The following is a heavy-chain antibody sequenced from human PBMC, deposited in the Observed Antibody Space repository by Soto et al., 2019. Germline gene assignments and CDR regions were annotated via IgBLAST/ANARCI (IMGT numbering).Heavy chain of an antibody. J-gene: IGHJ6*02. Sequence: QVQLVQSGAEVKKPGSSVKVSCKASGGTFSSYAISWVRQAPGQGLEWMGGIIPIFGTANYAQKFQGRVTITADESTSTAYMELSSLRSEDTAVYYCARDMDTAMVSPYYYGMDVWGQGPTVTVSS. CDR1: GGTFSSYA. D-gene: IGHD5-18*01. CDR2: IIPIFGTA. CDR3: ARDMDTAMVSPYYYGMDV. V-gene: IGHV1-69*01.